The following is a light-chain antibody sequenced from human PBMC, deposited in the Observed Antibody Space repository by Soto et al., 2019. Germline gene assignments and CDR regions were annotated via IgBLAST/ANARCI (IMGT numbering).Light chain of an antibody. J-gene: IGKJ3*01. V-gene: IGKV3-15*01. CDR2: GAS. CDR1: QSVSSN. CDR3: QQYNNWPLT. Sequence: EIVMTQSPATLSVSPGERATLSCRASQSVSSNLAWYQQKPGQAPRLLIYGASTRATGIRARFSGSGSGTEVTLNISSLQSEDFAVYYCQQYNNWPLTFGPGTKVDIK.